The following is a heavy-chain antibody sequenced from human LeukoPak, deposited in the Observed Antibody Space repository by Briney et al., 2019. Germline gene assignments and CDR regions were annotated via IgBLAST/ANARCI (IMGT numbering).Heavy chain of an antibody. CDR1: GSSFTSYW. V-gene: IGHV5-51*01. J-gene: IGHJ4*02. Sequence: GESLKISCQGSGSSFTSYWIGWVRQLPGKGLEWMGIIYPGDSDTRYSPSFQGQVTISADKSISTAYLQWSSLKASDTAMYYCARGPSILLWFGEPYFDYWGQGTLVTVSS. CDR2: IYPGDSDT. CDR3: ARGPSILLWFGEPYFDY. D-gene: IGHD3-10*01.